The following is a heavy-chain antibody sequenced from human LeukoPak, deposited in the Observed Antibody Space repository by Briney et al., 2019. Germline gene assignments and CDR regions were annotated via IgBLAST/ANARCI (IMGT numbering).Heavy chain of an antibody. CDR3: AKASGYSYGYWYYGMDV. CDR1: GFSVSSKY. CDR2: IYDGGST. Sequence: PGGSLRLSCAASGFSVSSKYMSWVRQAPGKGLEWVSIIYDGGSTFYADSVRGRFVISRDNSKNTLYLQMNSLRAEDTAVYYCAKASGYSYGYWYYGMDVWGQGTTVTVSS. D-gene: IGHD5-18*01. J-gene: IGHJ6*02. V-gene: IGHV3-66*01.